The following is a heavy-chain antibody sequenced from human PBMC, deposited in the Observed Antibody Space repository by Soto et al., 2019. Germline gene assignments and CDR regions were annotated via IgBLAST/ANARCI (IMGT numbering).Heavy chain of an antibody. Sequence: PSETLSLTCAVSGGSISSGGYSWSWIRQPPGKGLEWIGYIYHSGSTYYNPSLKSRVTISVDRSKNQFSLKLSSVTAADAAVYYCARGPDRWGQGTLVTVSS. V-gene: IGHV4-30-2*01. CDR1: GGSISSGGYS. CDR3: ARGPDR. J-gene: IGHJ5*02. CDR2: IYHSGST.